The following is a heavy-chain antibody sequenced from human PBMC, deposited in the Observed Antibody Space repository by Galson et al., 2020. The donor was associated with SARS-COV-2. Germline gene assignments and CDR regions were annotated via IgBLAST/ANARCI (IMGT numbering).Heavy chain of an antibody. Sequence: GESLKISCAASGFTFSSYWMHWVRQAPGKGLVWVSRINTDGSVTSYADSVKGRFTISRDNAKNTLYLQANSLRVEDTAVYYCVAFATGYWGQGTLVTVSS. CDR1: GFTFSSYW. D-gene: IGHD3-3*02. J-gene: IGHJ4*02. V-gene: IGHV3-74*01. CDR2: INTDGSVT. CDR3: VAFATGY.